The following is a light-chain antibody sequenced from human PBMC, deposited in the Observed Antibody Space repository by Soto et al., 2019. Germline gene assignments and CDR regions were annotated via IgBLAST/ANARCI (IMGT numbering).Light chain of an antibody. CDR3: QQYNTYPLT. V-gene: IGKV1-5*01. CDR1: QTISNW. J-gene: IGKJ4*01. CDR2: DAS. Sequence: DIQMTQSPSTLSASVGDRVTITCRASQTISNWLAWYQQKPGKAPKVLIFDASTLDGGVPSRFSGRRSGTDFTLTISSLQPSDFATYYCQQYNTYPLTGGGGTKVEI.